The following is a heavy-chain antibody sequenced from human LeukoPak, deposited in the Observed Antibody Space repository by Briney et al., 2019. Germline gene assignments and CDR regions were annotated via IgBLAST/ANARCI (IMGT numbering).Heavy chain of an antibody. CDR3: ATTRAAQSWSFVFDY. J-gene: IGHJ4*02. D-gene: IGHD3-3*01. Sequence: PGGSLRLSCAASGFTFDDYAMHWVRQAPGKGLEWVSGISWNSGSIGYADSVKGRFTISRDNAKNSLYLQMSSLRAEDTALYYCATTRAAQSWSFVFDYWGQGTLVTVSS. CDR1: GFTFDDYA. CDR2: ISWNSGSI. V-gene: IGHV3-9*01.